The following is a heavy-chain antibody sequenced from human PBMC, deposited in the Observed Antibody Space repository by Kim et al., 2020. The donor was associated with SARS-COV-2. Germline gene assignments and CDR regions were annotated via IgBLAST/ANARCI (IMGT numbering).Heavy chain of an antibody. J-gene: IGHJ3*02. CDR3: AKDEPFDI. V-gene: IGHV3-23*01. CDR2: GST. Sequence: GSTYYADSVKVRFTISRDNSKNTLYLQMNSLRAEDTAVYYCAKDEPFDIWGQGTMVTVSS.